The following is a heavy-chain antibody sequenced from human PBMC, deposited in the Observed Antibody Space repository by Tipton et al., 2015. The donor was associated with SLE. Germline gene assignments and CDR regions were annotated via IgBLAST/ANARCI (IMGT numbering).Heavy chain of an antibody. Sequence: SLRLSCAVSGGSIRSSNWWSWVRQPPGKGLEWIGEIHHSGSTNSNPSLKSRVTISVDKSKNQFSLNLNSVTAADSAVYYCAREKSPYSTSSHFYAMDVWGQGTTVTVSS. CDR3: AREKSPYSTSSHFYAMDV. D-gene: IGHD6-6*01. CDR2: IHHSGST. CDR1: GGSIRSSNW. V-gene: IGHV4-4*02. J-gene: IGHJ6*02.